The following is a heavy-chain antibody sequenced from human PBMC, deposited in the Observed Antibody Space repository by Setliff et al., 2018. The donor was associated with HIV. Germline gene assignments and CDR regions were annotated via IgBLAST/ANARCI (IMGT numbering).Heavy chain of an antibody. CDR1: GGSIDSNSYY. CDR2: IYYSGNT. Sequence: SETLSLTCTVSGGSIDSNSYYWGWIRQPPGKGLEWIGSIYYSGNTYYDPSLKSRVTIATDTYRNQFSLRLGSVTAADTAIYYCARVPTSSWYVTTQRTKEYFHHWGQGTLVTVSS. D-gene: IGHD6-13*01. CDR3: ARVPTSSWYVTTQRTKEYFHH. V-gene: IGHV4-39*07. J-gene: IGHJ1*01.